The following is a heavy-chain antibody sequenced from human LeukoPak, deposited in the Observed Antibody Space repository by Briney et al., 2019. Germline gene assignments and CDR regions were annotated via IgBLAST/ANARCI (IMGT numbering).Heavy chain of an antibody. CDR3: ASQADSAYGDYN. CDR1: GFPFSVSW. V-gene: IGHV3-74*01. D-gene: IGHD4-17*01. CDR2: ITTDETT. Sequence: GGSLRLSCAASGFPFSVSWMHWFRQVPGKGLMWVSRITTDETTTYADSVRGRFSISRDNAKNTVYLQMNSLGVEDTAVYYCASQADSAYGDYNWGQGTLVTVSS. J-gene: IGHJ4*02.